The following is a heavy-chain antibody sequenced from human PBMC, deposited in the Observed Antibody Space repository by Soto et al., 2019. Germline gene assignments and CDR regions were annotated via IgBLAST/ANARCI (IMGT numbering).Heavy chain of an antibody. CDR2: IIPIFGTA. D-gene: IGHD1-26*01. CDR3: ARALGWELLLAI. J-gene: IGHJ3*02. V-gene: IGHV1-69*13. Sequence: ASVKVSCKASGGTFSSYAISWVRQAPGQGLEWMGGIIPIFGTANYAQKFQGRVTITADESTSTACMELSSLRSEDTAVYYCARALGWELLLAISGQGTMVTVSS. CDR1: GGTFSSYA.